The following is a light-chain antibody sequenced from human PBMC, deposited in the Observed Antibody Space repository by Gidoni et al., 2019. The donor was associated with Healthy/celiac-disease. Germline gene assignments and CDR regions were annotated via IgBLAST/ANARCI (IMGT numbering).Light chain of an antibody. J-gene: IGKJ1*01. CDR3: QQYYSTPLT. CDR1: QSVLSSSNNKNS. V-gene: IGKV4-1*01. CDR2: WAS. Sequence: DIVMTQAQDSLAVSLGERATINCKSRQSVLSSSNNKNSLAWYQQKPGPPPKLLIYWASTRESGVPDRCSGSGSGTDFTLTISSLQAEDVAVYYCQQYYSTPLTFGQGTKVEIK.